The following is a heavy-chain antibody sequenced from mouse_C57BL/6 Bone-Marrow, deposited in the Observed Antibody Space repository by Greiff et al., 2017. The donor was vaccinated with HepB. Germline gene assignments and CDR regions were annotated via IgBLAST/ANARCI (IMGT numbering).Heavy chain of an antibody. CDR2: IYPRSGNT. V-gene: IGHV1-81*01. D-gene: IGHD2-5*01. J-gene: IGHJ1*03. CDR1: GYTFTSYG. Sequence: QVHVKQSGAELARPGASVKLSCKASGYTFTSYGISWVKQRTGQGLEWIGEIYPRSGNTYYNEKFKGKATLTADKSSSTAYMELRSLTSEDSAVYFCARDSNYWYFDVWGTGTTVTVSS. CDR3: ARDSNYWYFDV.